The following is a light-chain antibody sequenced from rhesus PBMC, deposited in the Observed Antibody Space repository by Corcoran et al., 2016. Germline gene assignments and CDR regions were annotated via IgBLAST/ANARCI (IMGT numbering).Light chain of an antibody. CDR1: QGISNW. CDR3: QQGYNIPRT. Sequence: DIQMTQSPSSLSASVGDKVTITCRASQGISNWLAWYQQKLGKAPKLLIYKASSLKIGVPSRFSGSGSWTDYTLTISSLQPEDCATYYCQQGYNIPRTFGQGTEVEIK. J-gene: IGKJ1*01. CDR2: KAS. V-gene: IGKV1-18*01.